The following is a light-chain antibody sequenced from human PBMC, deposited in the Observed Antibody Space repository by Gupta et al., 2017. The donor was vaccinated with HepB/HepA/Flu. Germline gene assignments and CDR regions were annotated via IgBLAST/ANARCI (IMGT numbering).Light chain of an antibody. J-gene: IGLJ2*01. CDR1: SSDVGGYYH. V-gene: IGLV2-14*01. CDR2: EVS. CDR3: SAYTISNTFLVV. Sequence: SALTHTASASGSPGLSITIPCTGTSSDVGGYYHLSWYKHHQGHAPQLMIYEVSDPPSGVSTGVSFCKSGNTTALTISIWQAEDESDYYCSAYTISNTFLVVVGGGTKLTVL.